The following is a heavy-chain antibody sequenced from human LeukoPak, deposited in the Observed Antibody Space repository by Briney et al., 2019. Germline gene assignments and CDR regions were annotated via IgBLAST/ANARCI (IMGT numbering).Heavy chain of an antibody. Sequence: SETLSLTCTGSGGSISSYYWSWIAQSPGKGLEWIGNIYYSGSTNYNPSLKSRVTISLDTSKNQFSLKLSSVTAADTAVYYCARDVTWTCFDFWGQGALVTVSS. CDR1: GGSISSYY. CDR3: ARDVTWTCFDF. D-gene: IGHD3/OR15-3a*01. J-gene: IGHJ4*02. V-gene: IGHV4-59*01. CDR2: IYYSGST.